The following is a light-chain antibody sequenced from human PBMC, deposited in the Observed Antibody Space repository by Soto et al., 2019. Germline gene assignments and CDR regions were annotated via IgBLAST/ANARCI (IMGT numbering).Light chain of an antibody. Sequence: QSALTQPASVSGSPGQSITISCTGTSSDVGGYNYVSWYQQHPGKAPKLMIYEVSNRPSGVSNRFSGSKSGNTASLTISGLRAEDEADDYCSSYTSSSTHYVFGTGTKVTVL. CDR3: SSYTSSSTHYV. J-gene: IGLJ1*01. V-gene: IGLV2-14*01. CDR1: SSDVGGYNY. CDR2: EVS.